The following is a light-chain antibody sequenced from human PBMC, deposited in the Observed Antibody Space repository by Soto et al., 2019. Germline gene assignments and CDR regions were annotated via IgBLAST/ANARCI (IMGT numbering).Light chain of an antibody. Sequence: EIVMTQSPATLSVSPGERATLSCRASQSVSTNLAWYQQKPGQAPRLLMYDASTRATGIPARFSGSGSGTEFTLTISSLQSEDFAVYYCQQYHNWPPYTFGQGTKLEIK. J-gene: IGKJ2*01. CDR3: QQYHNWPPYT. V-gene: IGKV3-15*01. CDR1: QSVSTN. CDR2: DAS.